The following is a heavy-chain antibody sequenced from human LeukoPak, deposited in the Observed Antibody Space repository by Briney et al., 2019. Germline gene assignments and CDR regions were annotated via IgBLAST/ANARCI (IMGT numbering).Heavy chain of an antibody. D-gene: IGHD2-15*01. CDR1: GGSFSGYY. J-gene: IGHJ6*03. CDR2: INHSGST. V-gene: IGHV4-34*01. CDR3: ARLANGGYCSGGSCYWRNYYYYYYMDV. Sequence: PSETLSLTCAVYGGSFSGYYWSWIRQPPGKGLEWIGEINHSGSTNYNPSLKSRVTISVDTSKNQFSLKLSSVTAADTAVYYCARLANGGYCSGGSCYWRNYYYYYYMDVWGKGTTVTVSS.